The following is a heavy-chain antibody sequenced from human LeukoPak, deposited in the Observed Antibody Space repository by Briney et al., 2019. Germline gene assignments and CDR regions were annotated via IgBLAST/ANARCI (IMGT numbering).Heavy chain of an antibody. D-gene: IGHD2-15*01. CDR3: ARVVMDCSGCSCADTCFLP. CDR1: GFTFSSYA. CDR2: IKYDGSNK. J-gene: IGHJ5*02. Sequence: GGSLRLSCAASGFTFSSYAMHWVRQAPGKGLEWVAVIKYDGSNKYYADSVKGRFTISRDNSKNTVYLQITTLPAEDTAVYSCARVVMDCSGCSCADTCFLPWGQGTLLTVSS. V-gene: IGHV3-30*04.